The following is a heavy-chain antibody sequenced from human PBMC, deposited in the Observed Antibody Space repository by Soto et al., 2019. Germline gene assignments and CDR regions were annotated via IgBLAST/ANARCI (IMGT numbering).Heavy chain of an antibody. V-gene: IGHV3-9*01. CDR3: VKDRYAYTQGFDY. CDR1: GFTFDGYV. D-gene: IGHD2-2*01. Sequence: GGSLSLSCVTSGFTFDGYVMHWARLPPGKGLEWVSSISWNSGKIHYAYSVKGRFTISRDNARNSVYLQMDSLRVEDTAVYYSVKDRYAYTQGFDYWGQGTLVTVSS. CDR2: ISWNSGKI. J-gene: IGHJ4*01.